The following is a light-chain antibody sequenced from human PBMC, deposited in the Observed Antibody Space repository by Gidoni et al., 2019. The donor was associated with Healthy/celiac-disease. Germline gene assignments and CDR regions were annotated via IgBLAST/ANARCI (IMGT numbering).Light chain of an antibody. J-gene: IGKJ4*01. Sequence: EIVLTQSPASLSLAPGERATLSCRASQSVSSYLAWYQQKPGQAPRHLLYDASNRATVLPARFSGSRSGTDFTLTISSREPEDFAVYYCQQRSNWPSLTFGGXTKVEIK. V-gene: IGKV3-11*01. CDR1: QSVSSY. CDR2: DAS. CDR3: QQRSNWPSLT.